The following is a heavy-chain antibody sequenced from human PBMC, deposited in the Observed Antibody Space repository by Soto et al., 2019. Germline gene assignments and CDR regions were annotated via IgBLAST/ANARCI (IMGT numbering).Heavy chain of an antibody. CDR2: IIPMFPTA. V-gene: IGHV1-69*13. CDR1: GGTFSNHA. Sequence: EASVKVSCKASGGTFSNHAISWVRQAPGQGLEWVGGIIPMFPTADYAQRFQGRVTITADDSTTTVYMELSGLRSEDTAMYYCARDDATYCGGDCYRYFYYGMDAWGQGTTVTVSS. J-gene: IGHJ6*02. CDR3: ARDDATYCGGDCYRYFYYGMDA. D-gene: IGHD2-21*02.